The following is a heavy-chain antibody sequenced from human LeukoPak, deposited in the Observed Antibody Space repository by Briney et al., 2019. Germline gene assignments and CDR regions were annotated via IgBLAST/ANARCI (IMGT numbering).Heavy chain of an antibody. Sequence: SETLSLTCTVSGGSISSYYWSWIRQPPGKGLEWIGSIYYSGSTNYNPSFQSRVTMSVDTSKNQFSLKLSSVTAADTAVYFCARGLAAAYDYNWFDPWGQGTLVTVSS. CDR3: ARGLAAAYDYNWFDP. J-gene: IGHJ5*02. CDR1: GGSISSYY. D-gene: IGHD5-12*01. CDR2: IYYSGST. V-gene: IGHV4-59*12.